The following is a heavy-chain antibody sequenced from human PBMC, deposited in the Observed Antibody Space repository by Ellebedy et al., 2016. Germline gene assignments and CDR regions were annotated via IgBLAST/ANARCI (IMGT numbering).Heavy chain of an antibody. Sequence: GGSLRLXCAASGFTFSNYAMHWVRQAPGKTLEYVSAISRDGSETYYASSVVGRFIISRDNAENTLYLQMGSLRADDMAMYYCARVLGNYDSSGYFDSWGQGTLVTVSS. V-gene: IGHV3-64*01. CDR2: ISRDGSET. CDR1: GFTFSNYA. J-gene: IGHJ4*02. CDR3: ARVLGNYDSSGYFDS. D-gene: IGHD3-22*01.